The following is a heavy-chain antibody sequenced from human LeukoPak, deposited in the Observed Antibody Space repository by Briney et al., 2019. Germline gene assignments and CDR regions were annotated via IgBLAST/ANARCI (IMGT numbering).Heavy chain of an antibody. J-gene: IGHJ4*02. CDR2: IYYSGST. D-gene: IGHD3-22*01. V-gene: IGHV4-39*07. CDR1: GGSFSGYY. Sequence: SETLSLTCAVYGGSFSGYYWGWLRQPAGKGLEWIGSIYYSGSTYYNPSLKSRVTISVDTSKNQFSLTLSSVTAAHTAVYYCARDGGGIHDSSGFDYWGQGTLVTVSS. CDR3: ARDGGGIHDSSGFDY.